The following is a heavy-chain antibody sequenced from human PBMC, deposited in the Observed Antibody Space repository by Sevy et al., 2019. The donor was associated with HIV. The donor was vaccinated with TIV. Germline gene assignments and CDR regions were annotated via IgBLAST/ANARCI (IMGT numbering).Heavy chain of an antibody. CDR2: TFIAGRT. J-gene: IGHJ6*03. CDR1: GFTVNTNY. D-gene: IGHD6-19*01. CDR3: ARETKAVAFSWYYYYMDV. Sequence: GGYLRLSCAASGFTVNTNYMTWVRQSPGKGLEWVSLTFIAGRTYYADSVKGRFTISSDNSRNTVYLQMNSLRLEDTGVYYCARETKAVAFSWYYYYMDVWGKGTTVTVSS. V-gene: IGHV3-66*02.